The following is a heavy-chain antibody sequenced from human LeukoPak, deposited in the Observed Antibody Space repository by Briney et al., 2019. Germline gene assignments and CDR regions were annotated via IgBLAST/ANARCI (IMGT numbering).Heavy chain of an antibody. V-gene: IGHV3-21*01. D-gene: IGHD1-26*01. Sequence: GGSLGLSCAASGFTFSSYSMNWSGQAPGKGLEWVSSISSSSSYIYYADSVKGRFTISRDNAKNSLYLQMNSLRAEDTAVYYCARDPSGSYSWFDPWGQGTLVTVSS. J-gene: IGHJ5*02. CDR2: ISSSSSYI. CDR1: GFTFSSYS. CDR3: ARDPSGSYSWFDP.